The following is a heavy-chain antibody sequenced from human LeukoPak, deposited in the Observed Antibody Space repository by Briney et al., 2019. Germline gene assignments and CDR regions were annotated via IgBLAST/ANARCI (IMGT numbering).Heavy chain of an antibody. CDR2: ISSSSSYI. Sequence: PGGSLRLSCAASGFTFSSYSMNRVRQAPGKGLEWVPSISSSSSYIYYADSVKGRFTISRDNAKNSLYLQMNSLRAEDTVVYYCARDDAGEYYDILTGYYQTYYYYGMDVWGKGTTVTVSS. CDR1: GFTFSSYS. J-gene: IGHJ6*04. D-gene: IGHD3-9*01. CDR3: ARDDAGEYYDILTGYYQTYYYYGMDV. V-gene: IGHV3-21*01.